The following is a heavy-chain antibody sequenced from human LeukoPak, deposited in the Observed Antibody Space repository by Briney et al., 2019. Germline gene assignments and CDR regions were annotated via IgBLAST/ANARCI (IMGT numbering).Heavy chain of an antibody. CDR3: ARSRGSSLAGFQH. J-gene: IGHJ1*01. Sequence: SETLSLTCAVYGGSFSGYYWTWIRQPPGKGLEWIGEINHSGSTNYNPSLKSRVTISIDTSKNQFSLILSSVTAADTAVYYCARSRGSSLAGFQHWGQGTLVTVSS. V-gene: IGHV4-34*01. D-gene: IGHD6-6*01. CDR2: INHSGST. CDR1: GGSFSGYY.